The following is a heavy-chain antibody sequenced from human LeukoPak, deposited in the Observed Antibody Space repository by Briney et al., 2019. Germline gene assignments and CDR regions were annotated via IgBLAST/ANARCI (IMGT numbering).Heavy chain of an antibody. Sequence: PGGSLRLSCAASGFTFSSYGMHWVRQAPGKGLEWVAFIRYDGSNKYYADSVKGRFTISRDNSKNTLYLQMNSLRAEDTAVYYCAKDAMTTVTTGLYWYLDLWGRGTLVTVSS. V-gene: IGHV3-30*02. CDR2: IRYDGSNK. CDR3: AKDAMTTVTTGLYWYLDL. D-gene: IGHD4-17*01. J-gene: IGHJ2*01. CDR1: GFTFSSYG.